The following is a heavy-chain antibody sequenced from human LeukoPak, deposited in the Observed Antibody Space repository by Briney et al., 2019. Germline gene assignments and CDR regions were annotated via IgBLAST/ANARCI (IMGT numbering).Heavy chain of an antibody. D-gene: IGHD6-19*01. Sequence: GGSLRLSCAASGFTFSSYGMHWVRQAPGKGLEWVAVISYDGSNKYYADSVKGRFTISRDNSKNTLYLQMNSLRAEDTAVYYCARILSSAWGELGYWGQGTLVTVSS. CDR3: ARILSSAWGELGY. CDR2: ISYDGSNK. J-gene: IGHJ4*02. V-gene: IGHV3-30*03. CDR1: GFTFSSYG.